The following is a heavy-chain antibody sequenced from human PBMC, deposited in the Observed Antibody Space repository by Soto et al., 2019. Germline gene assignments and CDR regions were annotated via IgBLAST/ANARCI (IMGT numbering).Heavy chain of an antibody. Sequence: SQTLSLTCTVSGGSISSSSYYWGWIRQPPGKGLEWIGSIYYSGSTYYNPSLKSRVTISVDTSKNQFSLKLSSVTAADTAVYYCARHGRRIPIAARPDSYFDYWGQGTLVTVSS. CDR2: IYYSGST. J-gene: IGHJ4*02. CDR3: ARHGRRIPIAARPDSYFDY. V-gene: IGHV4-39*01. CDR1: GGSISSSSYY. D-gene: IGHD6-6*01.